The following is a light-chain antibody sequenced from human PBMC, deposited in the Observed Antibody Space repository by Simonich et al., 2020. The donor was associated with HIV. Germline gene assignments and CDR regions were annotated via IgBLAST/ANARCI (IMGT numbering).Light chain of an antibody. V-gene: IGLV2-14*01. CDR3: SSYTSSSTWV. CDR1: SSDVGGYNY. J-gene: IGLJ2*01. CDR2: DVS. Sequence: QSALTQPASVSGSPGQSITISCTGTSSDVGGYNYVSWYQQHPGKAPKLMIYDVSKRPSGVPDRFSGSKSGNTASLTVSGLQAEDEADYYCSSYTSSSTWVFGRGTKLTVL.